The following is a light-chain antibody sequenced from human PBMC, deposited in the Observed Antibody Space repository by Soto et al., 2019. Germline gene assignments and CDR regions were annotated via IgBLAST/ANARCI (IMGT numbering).Light chain of an antibody. CDR3: QHRGDWPLT. V-gene: IGKV3-11*01. CDR1: QSIRSY. CDR2: DAS. J-gene: IGKJ4*01. Sequence: EIVLTQSPATLSLSPGERATLSCRASQSIRSYLVWYQQKPGQAPRLLIYDASNRATGIPARFSGSGSGTDFTLTISSLEPEDFAVYYCQHRGDWPLTFGGGTKVEIK.